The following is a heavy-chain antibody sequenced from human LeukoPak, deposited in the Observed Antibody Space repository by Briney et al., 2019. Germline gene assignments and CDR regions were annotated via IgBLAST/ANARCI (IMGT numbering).Heavy chain of an antibody. V-gene: IGHV3-66*01. CDR3: AKERSLEIAVAGTIFDY. CDR1: GFTVSANY. J-gene: IGHJ4*02. CDR2: IYSGGDT. Sequence: PGGSLRLSCAASGFTVSANYMGWVRQAPGKGLEWVSVIYSGGDTYYTDSVKGRFTISRDNSKNMIYLELSRLKDEDTAVYYCAKERSLEIAVAGTIFDYWGQGTLVTVSS. D-gene: IGHD6-19*01.